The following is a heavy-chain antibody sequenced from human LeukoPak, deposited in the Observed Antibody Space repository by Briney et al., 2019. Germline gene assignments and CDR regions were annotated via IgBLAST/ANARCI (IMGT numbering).Heavy chain of an antibody. Sequence: GGSLRLSCATSGFTFSSNWMSWVRQAPGKGLEWVASIKQDGSEQYYVDSVKGRFTISRDNAKNSLYLQMNSLRVEDTAVYYCARYRANPQLWGQGTLVIASS. V-gene: IGHV3-7*01. D-gene: IGHD6-13*01. CDR1: GFTFSSNW. J-gene: IGHJ4*02. CDR2: IKQDGSEQ. CDR3: ARYRANPQL.